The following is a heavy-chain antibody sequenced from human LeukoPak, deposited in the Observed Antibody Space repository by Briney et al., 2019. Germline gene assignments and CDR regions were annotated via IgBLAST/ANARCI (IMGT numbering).Heavy chain of an antibody. CDR1: GFTSSNYA. J-gene: IGHJ3*01. CDR3: AMKAVPRPRLYDAFDF. CDR2: ISSGATST. Sequence: GGSLRLSCATSGFTSSNYAMSWVRQAPGKGLEWVSAISSGATSTYYADSVKGRFTISRDNSKNTLYLQLHSLRADDTAVYYCAMKAVPRPRLYDAFDFWGQGTVVTVSS. V-gene: IGHV3-23*01. D-gene: IGHD2-2*02.